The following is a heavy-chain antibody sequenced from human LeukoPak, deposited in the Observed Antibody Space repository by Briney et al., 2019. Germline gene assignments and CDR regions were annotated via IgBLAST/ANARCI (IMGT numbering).Heavy chain of an antibody. CDR3: ATYRYDSGTYLDY. CDR2: INPNSGGT. J-gene: IGHJ4*02. CDR1: GYTFTGYY. Sequence: ASVKVSCKASGYTFTGYYIHWVRQAPGQGLEWMGWINPNSGGTNYAQKFQGRVTMTRDTSISTAYMELSRLRSDDTAVYYCATYRYDSGTYLDYWGQGTLVTVSS. D-gene: IGHD3-10*01. V-gene: IGHV1-2*02.